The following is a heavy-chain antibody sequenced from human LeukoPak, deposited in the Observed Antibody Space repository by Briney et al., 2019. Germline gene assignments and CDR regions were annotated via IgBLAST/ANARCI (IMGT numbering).Heavy chain of an antibody. V-gene: IGHV4-59*11. CDR1: GESINRHY. CDR3: ARAWKYSRSKWGWFVP. CDR2: IFYSGNT. D-gene: IGHD7-27*01. Sequence: PSETLSLTCSVLGESINRHYCSCGRQAPGKGLEWIGYIFYSGNTHYSPSLKSRVTISIDTSKKQFSLRLTSVTTADTPVYFCARAWKYSRSKWGWFVPWVQGTLVTVSS. J-gene: IGHJ5*02.